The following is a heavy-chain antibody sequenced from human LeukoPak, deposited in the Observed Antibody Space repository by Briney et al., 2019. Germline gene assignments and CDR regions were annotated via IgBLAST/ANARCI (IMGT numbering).Heavy chain of an antibody. CDR3: ARDSVICGY. J-gene: IGHJ4*02. Sequence: GSLRLSFAASGFPFSSYWMSWVRPAPGKGPEWVATIKQDGSEKYYLASVKGRFTISRDNDKNSLYLQMNSLRAEDRAVYYCARDSVICGYWGQGTLVSVSS. CDR1: GFPFSSYW. V-gene: IGHV3-7*01. D-gene: IGHD3/OR15-3a*01. CDR2: IKQDGSEK.